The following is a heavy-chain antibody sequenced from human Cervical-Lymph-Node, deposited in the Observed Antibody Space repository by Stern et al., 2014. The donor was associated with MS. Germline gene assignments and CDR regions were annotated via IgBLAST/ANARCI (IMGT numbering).Heavy chain of an antibody. CDR3: ARDNGGWSVDS. D-gene: IGHD6-19*01. Sequence: QVQLVQSGAEVKKPGASVKVSCKAFGYTFTSNKMHWVRQAPGQGLEWMGIINPGGGSTRYAQKLQGRVTMTRDTSTSTVYMELTSLRSEDTAVYSGARDNGGWSVDSWGQGTLVIVSS. V-gene: IGHV1-46*01. CDR1: GYTFTSNK. J-gene: IGHJ4*02. CDR2: INPGGGST.